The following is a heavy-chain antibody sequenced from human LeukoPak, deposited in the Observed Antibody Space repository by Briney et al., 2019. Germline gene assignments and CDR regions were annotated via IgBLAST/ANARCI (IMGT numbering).Heavy chain of an antibody. CDR3: ARALYYYDSSNIPGYYFDY. V-gene: IGHV3-30-3*01. Sequence: PGRSLRLSCAASGFTFSSYAMHWVRQAPGKGLEWVAVISYDGSNKYYADSVKGRFTISRDNSKNTLYLQMNSLRAEDTAVYYCARALYYYDSSNIPGYYFDYWGQGTLVTVSS. CDR1: GFTFSSYA. CDR2: ISYDGSNK. J-gene: IGHJ4*02. D-gene: IGHD3-22*01.